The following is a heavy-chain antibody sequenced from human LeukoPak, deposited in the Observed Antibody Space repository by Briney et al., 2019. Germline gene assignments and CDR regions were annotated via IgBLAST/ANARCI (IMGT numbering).Heavy chain of an antibody. V-gene: IGHV3-23*01. Sequence: GGSLRLSCAASGFTFSDYAMSWVRQAPGKGLEWISSIVGSGIGRYYSDSVKGRFTISRDNSKNTLYLQMNSLRGEDSALYYCAKGRAGYCSGGSCYSASDYWGQGTLVTVSS. CDR1: GFTFSDYA. CDR3: AKGRAGYCSGGSCYSASDY. J-gene: IGHJ4*02. D-gene: IGHD2-15*01. CDR2: IVGSGIGR.